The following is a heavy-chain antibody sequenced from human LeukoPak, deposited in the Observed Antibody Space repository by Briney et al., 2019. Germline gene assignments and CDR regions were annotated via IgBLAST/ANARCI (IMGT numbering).Heavy chain of an antibody. D-gene: IGHD4-23*01. CDR1: GFTFSSYA. CDR3: AKKYGGTEPDY. V-gene: IGHV3-23*01. Sequence: PGGSLRLSCAASGFTFSSYAMSWVRHAPGEGLEWVSAISGSGGSTYYAHSVKGRFPISRENSKHTLYLQMNSLRAEDTAVYYCAKKYGGTEPDYWGQGTLVTVSS. CDR2: ISGSGGST. J-gene: IGHJ4*02.